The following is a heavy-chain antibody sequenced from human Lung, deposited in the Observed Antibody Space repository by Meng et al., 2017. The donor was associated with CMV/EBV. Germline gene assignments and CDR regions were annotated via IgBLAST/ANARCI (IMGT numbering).Heavy chain of an antibody. CDR3: AGLIVGNGGRGN. CDR2: TWPGRGT. CDR1: GGVVSSANYH. V-gene: IGHV4-61*01. D-gene: IGHD1-26*01. Sequence: SXIVSGGVVSSANYHWNWIRQTPGKGLEWIGQTWPGRGTNYNPSLESRLAISLDTSKNQFTLQLSSVTPADTAVYYCAGLIVGNGGRGNWGQGTLVTVSS. J-gene: IGHJ4*02.